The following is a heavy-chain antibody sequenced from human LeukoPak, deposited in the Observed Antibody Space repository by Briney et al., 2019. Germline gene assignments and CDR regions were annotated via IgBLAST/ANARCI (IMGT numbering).Heavy chain of an antibody. Sequence: PSETLSLTCSISGGSIGSSYFSWIRQPAGKGLEWIGRIYTSGTTIYNPSLKSRVSMSIDTATNQFSLKVNSVTAADTAVYFRARGYGSGSYSTWGQGTLVSVSS. D-gene: IGHD3-10*01. CDR1: GGSIGSSY. V-gene: IGHV4-4*07. CDR3: ARGYGSGSYST. CDR2: IYTSGTT. J-gene: IGHJ5*02.